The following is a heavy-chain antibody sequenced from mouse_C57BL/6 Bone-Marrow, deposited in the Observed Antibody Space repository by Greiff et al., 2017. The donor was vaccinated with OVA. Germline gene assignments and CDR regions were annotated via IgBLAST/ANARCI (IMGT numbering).Heavy chain of an antibody. J-gene: IGHJ3*01. D-gene: IGHD2-4*01. CDR1: GYSFTGYY. CDR2: INPSTGGT. Sequence: VQLKESGPELVKPGASVKISCKASGYSFTGYYMNWVKQSPEKSLEWIGEINPSTGGTTYNQKFKAKATLTVDKSSSTAYMQLKSLTSEDSAVYYCARPLYDYDVGFAYWGQGTLVTVSA. CDR3: ARPLYDYDVGFAY. V-gene: IGHV1-42*01.